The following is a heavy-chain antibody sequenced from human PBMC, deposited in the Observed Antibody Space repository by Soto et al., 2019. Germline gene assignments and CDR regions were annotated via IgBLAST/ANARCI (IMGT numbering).Heavy chain of an antibody. Sequence: GGSLRLSCAASGFTFSSYWMNWVRQAPGKGLEWVASTVPDGSERYYVDSVKGRFTISRDNTKTSLYLQMNSLRVDDTAIYYCARDRGYNCFDLWGQGTLVTVSS. V-gene: IGHV3-7*01. J-gene: IGHJ5*01. CDR2: TVPDGSER. CDR1: GFTFSSYW. CDR3: ARDRGYNCFDL.